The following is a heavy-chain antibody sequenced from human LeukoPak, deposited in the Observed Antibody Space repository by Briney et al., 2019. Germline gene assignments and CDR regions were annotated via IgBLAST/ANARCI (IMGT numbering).Heavy chain of an antibody. Sequence: ASVKVSCKASGYTFTGYYMHWVRQAPGQGLEWMGYIYPNSGATKYAQKFQGRVTMPRDTSINTTYIELSGLGSDDTAVYYCGTLLSNGPFDYWGQGSLVTVSS. CDR2: IYPNSGAT. V-gene: IGHV1-2*02. CDR1: GYTFTGYY. CDR3: GTLLSNGPFDY. J-gene: IGHJ4*02.